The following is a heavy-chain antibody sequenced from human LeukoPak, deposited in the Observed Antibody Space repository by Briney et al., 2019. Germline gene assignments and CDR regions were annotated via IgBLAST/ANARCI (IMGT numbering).Heavy chain of an antibody. CDR2: ISSTGLYK. J-gene: IGHJ4*02. CDR3: ARDYGDYYFDY. CDR1: GFTFGSYG. V-gene: IGHV3-21*01. Sequence: GGSLRLSCAASGFTFGSYGMNWVRQAPGRGLEWVASISSTGLYKYYADSVKGRFTISRDNSKTSLYLQMNSLRGEDSGVYYCARDYGDYYFDYWGQGTLVSVSS. D-gene: IGHD4-17*01.